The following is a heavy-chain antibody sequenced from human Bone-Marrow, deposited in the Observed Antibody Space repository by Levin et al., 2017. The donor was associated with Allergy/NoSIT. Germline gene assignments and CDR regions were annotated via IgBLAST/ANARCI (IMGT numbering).Heavy chain of an antibody. D-gene: IGHD3-10*01. Sequence: GSLRLSCGVSGASISNSNWWSWVRQSPGKGLEWVGEIYHSGSTNYNPSLKSRVTVSVDKSKNQFSLKLTSVTAADTAVYYCALGYGTGSSSDWFDPWGQGILVTVSS. V-gene: IGHV4-4*02. CDR1: GASISNSNW. CDR3: ALGYGTGSSSDWFDP. J-gene: IGHJ5*02. CDR2: IYHSGST.